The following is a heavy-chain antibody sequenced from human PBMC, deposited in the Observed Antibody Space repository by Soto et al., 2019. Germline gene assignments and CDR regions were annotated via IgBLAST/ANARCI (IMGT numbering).Heavy chain of an antibody. CDR1: GGSISSSHW. Sequence: QVQLQESGPGLVKPSGTLSLSCAVSGGSISSSHWWTWVRQPPGKGLEWIGEIYHSGSTNYNPSLKSRVTISVDPSRNQFSLNLSSVTAADTAVYYCSSSGGGEDYWGQGILVTVSS. CDR3: SSSGGGEDY. V-gene: IGHV4-4*02. CDR2: IYHSGST. D-gene: IGHD3-16*01. J-gene: IGHJ4*02.